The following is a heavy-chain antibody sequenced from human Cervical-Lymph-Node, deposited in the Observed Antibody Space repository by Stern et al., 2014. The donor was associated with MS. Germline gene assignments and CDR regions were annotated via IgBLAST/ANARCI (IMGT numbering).Heavy chain of an antibody. CDR2: IYYSGSA. CDR3: ARKADWGDYFDY. D-gene: IGHD7-27*01. CDR1: GDSIRSYF. J-gene: IGHJ4*02. Sequence: QVQLQESGPGLLKPSETLSLTCTVSGDSIRSYFWTWIRQPPGKTLEWIGYIYYSGSADYNPSLKSRVTMSVVTSNQQLPLKLSSVTAADTAVYYCARKADWGDYFDYWGQGTLVTVSS. V-gene: IGHV4-59*08.